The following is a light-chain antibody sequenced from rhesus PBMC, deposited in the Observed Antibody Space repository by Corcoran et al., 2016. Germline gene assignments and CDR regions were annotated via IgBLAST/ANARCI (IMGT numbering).Light chain of an antibody. V-gene: IGKV1-22*01. CDR2: KAS. J-gene: IGKJ1*01. CDR3: LQYSSSPWT. Sequence: DIQMTQSPSSLSASVGDTVTITCRASQSIISWLDWYQQKPGKAPKLLIYKASSLQSGVPARFSGSGSGTDFTLTIGSLQPEDLGTYYCLQYSSSPWTFGQGTKVEIK. CDR1: QSIISW.